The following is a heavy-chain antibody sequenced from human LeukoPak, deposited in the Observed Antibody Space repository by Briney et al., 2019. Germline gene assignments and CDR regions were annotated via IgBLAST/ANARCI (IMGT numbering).Heavy chain of an antibody. V-gene: IGHV3-23*01. D-gene: IGHD3-9*01. Sequence: GGSLRLSCAASGFTFSSYAMSWVRQAPGKGLEWVSAISGSGGSTYYADSVKGRFTISRDNSKNTLYLQMNSLRAEDTAVYYCAKGHYDILTGYYLSEYFQHWGQGTLVTVSS. CDR2: ISGSGGST. CDR1: GFTFSSYA. CDR3: AKGHYDILTGYYLSEYFQH. J-gene: IGHJ1*01.